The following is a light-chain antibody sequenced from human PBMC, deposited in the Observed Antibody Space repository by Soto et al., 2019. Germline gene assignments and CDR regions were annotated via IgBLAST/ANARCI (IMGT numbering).Light chain of an antibody. J-gene: IGKJ5*01. CDR3: QHYGTSPIT. Sequence: EIVMTQSPATLSVSPGERATLSCRASQSVSGNLAWYQQKPGQAPRLLIYDTSTRATGIPARFSGSGSGTDFTLTISRLEPEDFAVYYCQHYGTSPITFGQGTRLEIK. CDR2: DTS. CDR1: QSVSGN. V-gene: IGKV3-15*01.